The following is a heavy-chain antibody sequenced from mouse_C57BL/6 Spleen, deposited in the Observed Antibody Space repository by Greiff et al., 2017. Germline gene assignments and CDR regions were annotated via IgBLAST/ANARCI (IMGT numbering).Heavy chain of an antibody. V-gene: IGHV1-64*01. D-gene: IGHD2-4*01. CDR2: IHPNSGST. Sequence: VQLQEFGAELVKPGASVKLSCKASGYTFTSFWMHWVKQRPGQGLEWIGMIHPNSGSTNYHEKFKSKATLTVDKSSSTAYMQLSSLTSEDSSVYYCARGFYYDYEGFAYWGQGTLVTVSA. CDR1: GYTFTSFW. CDR3: ARGFYYDYEGFAY. J-gene: IGHJ3*01.